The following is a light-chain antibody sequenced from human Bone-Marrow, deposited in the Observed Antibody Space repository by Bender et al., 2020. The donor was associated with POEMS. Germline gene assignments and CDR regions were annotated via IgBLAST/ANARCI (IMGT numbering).Light chain of an antibody. Sequence: QSVLTQPPSVSGTPGQRVTISCSGSGSNIGGYPVNWYQQLPGTAPRLLIYTNNERPSGVPDRFSGSKSGTSASLAITGLQSDDEAIYFCASWDDSLSGPWVFGGGTKLTVL. V-gene: IGLV1-44*01. J-gene: IGLJ3*02. CDR2: TNN. CDR1: GSNIGGYP. CDR3: ASWDDSLSGPWV.